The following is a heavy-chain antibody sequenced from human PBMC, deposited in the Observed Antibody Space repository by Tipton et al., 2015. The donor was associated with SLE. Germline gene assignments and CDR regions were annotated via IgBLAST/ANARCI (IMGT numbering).Heavy chain of an antibody. CDR2: IYSGGST. CDR1: GFTVSSNY. D-gene: IGHD5-12*01. Sequence: SLRLSCAASGFTVSSNYMSWVRQAPGKGLEWVSVIYSGGSTYYADSVKGRFTISRDNSKNTLYLQMNSLRAEDTAVYYCARPGGDSGYDGGFWFDYWGQGTLVTVSS. V-gene: IGHV3-53*05. CDR3: ARPGGDSGYDGGFWFDY. J-gene: IGHJ4*02.